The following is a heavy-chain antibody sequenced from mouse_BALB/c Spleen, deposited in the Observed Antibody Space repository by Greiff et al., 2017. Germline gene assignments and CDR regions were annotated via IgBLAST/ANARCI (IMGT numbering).Heavy chain of an antibody. V-gene: IGHV5-12-2*01. D-gene: IGHD2-1*01. Sequence: EVQVVESGGGLVQPGGSLKLSCAASGFTFSSYTMSWVRQTPEKRLEWVAYISNGGGSTYYPDTVKGRFTISRDNAKNTLYLQMSSLKSEDTAMYYCARGYYGNYVRNYFDYWGQGTTLTVSS. CDR1: GFTFSSYT. CDR2: ISNGGGST. CDR3: ARGYYGNYVRNYFDY. J-gene: IGHJ2*01.